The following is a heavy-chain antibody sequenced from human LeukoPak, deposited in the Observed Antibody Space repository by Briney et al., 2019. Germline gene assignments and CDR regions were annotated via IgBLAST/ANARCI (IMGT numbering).Heavy chain of an antibody. V-gene: IGHV1-8*03. CDR1: GYTFTNYD. J-gene: IGHJ2*01. D-gene: IGHD2-21*01. CDR3: ARSVNKGSAVIYFDL. Sequence: ASVKVSCKASGYTFTNYDINWVRQATGQGLEWMGWMNPNSGNTGYAQKFQGRVTITRNTSISTAYMELSSLRSEDTAVYYCARSVNKGSAVIYFDLWGRGTLVTVSS. CDR2: MNPNSGNT.